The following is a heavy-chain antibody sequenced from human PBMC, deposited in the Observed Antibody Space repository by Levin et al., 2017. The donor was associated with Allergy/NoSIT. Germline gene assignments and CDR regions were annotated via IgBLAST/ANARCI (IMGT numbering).Heavy chain of an antibody. D-gene: IGHD2-2*01. CDR2: INPNSGGT. J-gene: IGHJ5*02. Sequence: GGSLRLSCKASGYTFTGYYMHWVRQAPGQGLEWMGWINPNSGGTNYAQKFQGRVTMTRDTSISTAYMELSRLRSDDTAVYYCASATGRGYCSSTSCQTTEFDPWGQGTLVTVSS. CDR1: GYTFTGYY. CDR3: ASATGRGYCSSTSCQTTEFDP. V-gene: IGHV1-2*02.